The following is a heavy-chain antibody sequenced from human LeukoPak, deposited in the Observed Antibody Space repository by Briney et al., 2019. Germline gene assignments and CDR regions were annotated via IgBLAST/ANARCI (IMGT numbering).Heavy chain of an antibody. CDR3: ARPLGFYDSSAYYAY. J-gene: IGHJ4*02. D-gene: IGHD3-22*01. CDR2: INTNTGNP. Sequence: ASVQVSCKASGYSFPNFAMNWVGQAPGQGLEWMGWINTNTGNPTYSQGFTGRFVFSLDTSASTAYLQITSPKAEDTAVYYCARPLGFYDSSAYYAYWGQGTLVTVSS. CDR1: GYSFPNFA. V-gene: IGHV7-4-1*02.